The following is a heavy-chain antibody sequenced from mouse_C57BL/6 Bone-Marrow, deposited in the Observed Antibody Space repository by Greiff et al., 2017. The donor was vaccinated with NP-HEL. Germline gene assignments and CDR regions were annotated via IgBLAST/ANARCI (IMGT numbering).Heavy chain of an antibody. J-gene: IGHJ3*01. CDR1: GYTFTSYW. D-gene: IGHD2-4*01. Sequence: VQLQQPGAELVKPGASVKLSCKASGYTFTSYWMQWVKQRPGQGLEWIGEIDPSDRYTNYNQKFKGKATLTVDTSSSTAYMQLSSLTSEDSAVYYCASPYYYDYGWFAYWGQGTLVTVSA. CDR2: IDPSDRYT. V-gene: IGHV1-50*01. CDR3: ASPYYYDYGWFAY.